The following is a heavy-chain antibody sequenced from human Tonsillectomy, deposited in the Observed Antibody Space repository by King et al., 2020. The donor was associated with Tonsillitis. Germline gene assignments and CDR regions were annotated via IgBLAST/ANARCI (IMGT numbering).Heavy chain of an antibody. CDR2: LSHGGST. CDR3: ARDVGGYSGYERVSYFDY. Sequence: PCLVPPSGPLSLPCAVSGGSLRRRPWWRWVRPPPGTGLAWLGDLSHGGSTHSHLSLTSRVTISVDKSKTQFSLKLSSVTAADTAVYYCARDVGGYSGYERVSYFDYWGQGTLVTVSS. V-gene: IGHV4-4*02. CDR1: GGSLRRRPW. D-gene: IGHD5-12*01. J-gene: IGHJ4*02.